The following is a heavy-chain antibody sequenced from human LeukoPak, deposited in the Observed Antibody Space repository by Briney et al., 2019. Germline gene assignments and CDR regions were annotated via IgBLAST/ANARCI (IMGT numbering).Heavy chain of an antibody. Sequence: SETLSLTCTVSGGSISSSSYYWGWIRQPPGKGLEWIGEINHSGSTKYSPSLKSRVTISVDTSKNQFSLKLSSVTAADTAVYYCARRVGRWFGERAYYYNYMDVWGKGTTVTISS. CDR1: GGSISSSSYY. CDR2: INHSGST. J-gene: IGHJ6*03. D-gene: IGHD3-10*01. CDR3: ARRVGRWFGERAYYYNYMDV. V-gene: IGHV4-39*07.